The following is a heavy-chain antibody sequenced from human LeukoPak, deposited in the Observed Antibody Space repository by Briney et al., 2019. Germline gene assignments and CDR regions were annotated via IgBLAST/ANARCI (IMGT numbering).Heavy chain of an antibody. D-gene: IGHD2-2*01. V-gene: IGHV1-2*06. CDR3: ARERFVGGVPAAIGY. CDR2: INPNSGDT. Sequence: ASVKVSCKASGYTFTGYHIHWVRQAPGQGLEWMGRINPNSGDTNYAQKFQGRVTMTRDTSISTAYMELSRLRSDDTAVYYCARERFVGGVPAAIGYWGQGTLVTVSS. CDR1: GYTFTGYH. J-gene: IGHJ4*02.